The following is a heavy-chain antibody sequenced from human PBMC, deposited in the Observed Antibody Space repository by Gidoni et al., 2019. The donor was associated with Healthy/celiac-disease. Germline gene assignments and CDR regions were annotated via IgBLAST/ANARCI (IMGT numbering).Heavy chain of an antibody. Sequence: QVQLVQAGAEVKKPAAQVQVTCKPSGHPCTSYARQWQRQATGQRLAWMGWINAGNGNTKYSPKFQGRVTITRDRSASTAYRGLSSLRSEDTAVYYCAVPAACTHNFDYWSQGALVTVSS. CDR1: GHPCTSYA. CDR3: AVPAACTHNFDY. CDR2: INAGNGNT. V-gene: IGHV1-3*01. D-gene: IGHD6-13*01. J-gene: IGHJ4*02.